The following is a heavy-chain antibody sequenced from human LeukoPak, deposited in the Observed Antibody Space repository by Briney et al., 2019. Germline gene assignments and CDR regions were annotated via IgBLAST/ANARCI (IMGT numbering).Heavy chain of an antibody. D-gene: IGHD5-12*01. CDR2: ISSSSSDI. V-gene: IGHV3-21*01. CDR3: ARESGYDIDIDY. J-gene: IGHJ4*02. Sequence: GGSLRLSCAASGFTFSNYSLNWVRQAPGKGLEWGSSISSSSSDIYYADSVKGRFTISRDNAKNSLYLQMNSLRAEDTAVYYCARESGYDIDIDYWGQGTLVTVSS. CDR1: GFTFSNYS.